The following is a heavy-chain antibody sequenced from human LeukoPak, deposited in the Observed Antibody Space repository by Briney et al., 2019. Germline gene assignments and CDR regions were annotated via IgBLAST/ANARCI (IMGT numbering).Heavy chain of an antibody. Sequence: PSETLSLTCTVSGGSISSSRYYWGWIRQPPGKGLEWMGSMYYSGSTYYNPSLKSRVTISLDTSKNQFSLKLSSVTAADTAVYYCARFIDYGDYLYTFDIWGQGTMVTVSS. CDR1: GGSISSSRYY. CDR2: MYYSGST. J-gene: IGHJ3*02. CDR3: ARFIDYGDYLYTFDI. D-gene: IGHD4-17*01. V-gene: IGHV4-39*07.